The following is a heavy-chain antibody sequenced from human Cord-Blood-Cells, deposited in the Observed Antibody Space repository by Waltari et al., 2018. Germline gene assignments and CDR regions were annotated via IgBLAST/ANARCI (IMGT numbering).Heavy chain of an antibody. CDR2: IIPIFGTA. CDR1: GGTFRSYC. D-gene: IGHD6-6*01. Sequence: VQLVQSGAEVKKPGSSVKVSCKASGGTFRSYCFSWVRQAPGQGLEWMGGIIPIFGTANYAQKFQGRVTITADESTSTAYMELSSLRSEDTAVYYCARSVPYSSSSFDYWGQGTLVTVSS. CDR3: ARSVPYSSSSFDY. V-gene: IGHV1-69*01. J-gene: IGHJ4*02.